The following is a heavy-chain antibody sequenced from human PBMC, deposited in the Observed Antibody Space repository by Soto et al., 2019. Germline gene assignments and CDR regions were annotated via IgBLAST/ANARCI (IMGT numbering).Heavy chain of an antibody. D-gene: IGHD3-22*01. CDR1: GFTFSSYA. CDR3: AKGRDSSGYYYAY. J-gene: IGHJ4*02. Sequence: EVQLLESGGGLVQPGGSLRLSCAASGFTFSSYAMSWVRQAPGKGLEWVSAISGSGGSTYYADSVKGRFTISRDNSKNTLYLQMNTLRPEDTAVYYCAKGRDSSGYYYAYWGQGALVTVSS. CDR2: ISGSGGST. V-gene: IGHV3-23*01.